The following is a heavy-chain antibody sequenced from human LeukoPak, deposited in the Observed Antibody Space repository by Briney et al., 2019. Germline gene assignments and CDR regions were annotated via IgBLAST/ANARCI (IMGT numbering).Heavy chain of an antibody. Sequence: PGGSLRLSCAASGFTFSNYGMHWVRQAPGKGLEWVAFIRYDGYNKYYADSVKGRFTISRDNSKNTLYLQMNSPRAEDTAVYYCAKDVLTMVRGVFDYWGQGTLVTVSS. D-gene: IGHD3-10*01. CDR3: AKDVLTMVRGVFDY. J-gene: IGHJ4*02. V-gene: IGHV3-30*02. CDR1: GFTFSNYG. CDR2: IRYDGYNK.